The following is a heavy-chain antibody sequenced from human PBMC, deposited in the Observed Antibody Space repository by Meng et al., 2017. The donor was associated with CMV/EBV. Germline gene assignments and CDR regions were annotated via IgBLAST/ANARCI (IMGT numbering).Heavy chain of an antibody. Sequence: ASGGTCSSYTISWVRQAPGQGLEWMGRIIPILGIANYAQKFQGRVTITADKSTSTAYMELSSLRSEDTAVYYCARGGSRGGTSNFDYWGQGTLVTVSS. CDR2: IIPILGIA. V-gene: IGHV1-69*02. D-gene: IGHD1-1*01. J-gene: IGHJ4*02. CDR3: ARGGSRGGTSNFDY. CDR1: GGTCSSYT.